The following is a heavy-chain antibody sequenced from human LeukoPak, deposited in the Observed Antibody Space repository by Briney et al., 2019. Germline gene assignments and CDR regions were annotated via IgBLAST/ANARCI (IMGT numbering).Heavy chain of an antibody. D-gene: IGHD1-26*01. J-gene: IGHJ4*02. CDR1: GFTLSSYS. Sequence: GGSLRLSCAASGFTLSSYSMNWVRQAPGKGLEWVSSISSSSSYIYYADSVKGRFTISRDNAKNSLYLQMNSLRAEDTAVYYCARDEEWELVFDYWGQGTLVTVSS. CDR3: ARDEEWELVFDY. CDR2: ISSSSSYI. V-gene: IGHV3-21*01.